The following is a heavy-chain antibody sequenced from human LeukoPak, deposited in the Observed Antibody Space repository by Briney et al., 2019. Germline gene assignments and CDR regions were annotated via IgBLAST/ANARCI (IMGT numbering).Heavy chain of an antibody. J-gene: IGHJ4*02. CDR1: GFTFSGSA. D-gene: IGHD2-2*01. CDR2: VRSKDNSYAT. Sequence: GGSLKLSCAASGFTFSGSAMHWVRQASGNGLEWVGRVRSKDNSYATAYAASVKGRFTISRDDSKNTAYLQMNSLKTEDTAVYYCTGYCSSTSCPTTFDYWGQGTLVTVSS. CDR3: TGYCSSTSCPTTFDY. V-gene: IGHV3-73*01.